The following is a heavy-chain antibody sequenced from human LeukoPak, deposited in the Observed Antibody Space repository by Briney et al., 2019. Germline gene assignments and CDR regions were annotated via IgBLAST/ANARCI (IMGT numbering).Heavy chain of an antibody. V-gene: IGHV3-30*18. Sequence: GGSLRLSCAVSGFTFSRHWMTWVRQAPGKGLEWVAVISHDGSNKYYADSVKGRFTISRDNSKNTLYLQMNSLRAEDTAVYYCAKDQKYYSFWSSIDYWGQGTLVTVSS. CDR2: ISHDGSNK. D-gene: IGHD3-10*01. J-gene: IGHJ4*02. CDR3: AKDQKYYSFWSSIDY. CDR1: GFTFSRHW.